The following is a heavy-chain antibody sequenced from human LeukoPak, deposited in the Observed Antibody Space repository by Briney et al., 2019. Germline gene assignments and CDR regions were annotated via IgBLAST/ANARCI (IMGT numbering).Heavy chain of an antibody. CDR2: IYGSDDKT. J-gene: IGHJ5*02. CDR1: GFTFSNYA. D-gene: IGHD2-15*01. V-gene: IGHV3-23*01. Sequence: GGSLRLSCVASGFTFSNYAMSWVRQAPGKGLELVSGIYGSDDKTVYGDAVKGRFTISRDNSENTLYLQMNSLRADDTAVYYCAKTQGYYDAWGQGALVTVSS. CDR3: AKTQGYYDA.